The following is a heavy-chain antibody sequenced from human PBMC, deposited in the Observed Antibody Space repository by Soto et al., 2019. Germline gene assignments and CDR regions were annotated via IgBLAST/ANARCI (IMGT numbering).Heavy chain of an antibody. J-gene: IGHJ3*02. CDR2: ISWNSGSI. V-gene: IGHV3-9*01. D-gene: IGHD2-15*01. CDR1: GFTFDDYA. Sequence: SLRLSCAASGFTFDDYAMHWVRQAPGKGLEWVSGISWNSGSIGYADSVKGRFTISRDNAKNSLYLQMNSLRAEDTALYYCAILGVVVAANDAFDIWGQGTMVTVSS. CDR3: AILGVVVAANDAFDI.